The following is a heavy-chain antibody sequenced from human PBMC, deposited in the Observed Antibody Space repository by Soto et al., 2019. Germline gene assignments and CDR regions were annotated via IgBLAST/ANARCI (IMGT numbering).Heavy chain of an antibody. D-gene: IGHD1-26*01. CDR3: ATVSGSGSYYLDY. CDR1: GFTFSDHY. J-gene: IGHJ4*02. V-gene: IGHV3-72*01. Sequence: EVQLVESGGGLVQPGGSLRLSCAASGFTFSDHYMDWVRQAPGKGLEWVGRTRNKANSYTTEYAASVKGRFTISRDDSKNSLYLQMNSLKTEDTAVYYCATVSGSGSYYLDYWGQGTLVTVSS. CDR2: TRNKANSYTT.